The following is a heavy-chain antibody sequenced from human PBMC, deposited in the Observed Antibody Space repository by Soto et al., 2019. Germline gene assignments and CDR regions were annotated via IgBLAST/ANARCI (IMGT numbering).Heavy chain of an antibody. CDR2: ISYDGSNK. CDR1: GFTFSSYA. J-gene: IGHJ6*02. CDR3: AREADYYYYGMDV. V-gene: IGHV3-30*04. Sequence: GGSLRLSCAASGFTFSSYAMHWVRQAPGKGLEWVAVISYDGSNKYYADSVKGRFTISRDNSKNTLYLQMNSLRAEDTDVYSWAREADYYYYGMDVWGQGTTVTVSS.